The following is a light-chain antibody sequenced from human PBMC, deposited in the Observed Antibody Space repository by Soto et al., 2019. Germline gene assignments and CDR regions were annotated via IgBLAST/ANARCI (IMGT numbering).Light chain of an antibody. Sequence: EIVLTQSPGTLSLCPGESATLSCRASQSFNSRLAWYHHKPGEAPRLLISDASIRAAGIPDRFSGSGSGTDFTLTISRLEPEDFALYYCQQYVVGSLLSFGRGTRLEI. CDR2: DAS. V-gene: IGKV3-20*01. CDR1: QSFNSR. CDR3: QQYVVGSLLS. J-gene: IGKJ5*01.